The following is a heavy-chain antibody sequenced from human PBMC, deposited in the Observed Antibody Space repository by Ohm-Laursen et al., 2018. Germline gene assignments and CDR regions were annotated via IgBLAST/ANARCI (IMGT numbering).Heavy chain of an antibody. CDR3: TRVWELSHDY. J-gene: IGHJ4*02. CDR2: IHTGGNI. D-gene: IGHD1-26*01. Sequence: SLRLSCAASGFTVRTEYMSWVRQASGKGLEWVLIIHTGGNIFYAEFVRGRFTISRDSSNNMLFLQMNSLRIDDTAVYYCTRVWELSHDYWGQGTLVTVSS. V-gene: IGHV3-66*01. CDR1: GFTVRTEY.